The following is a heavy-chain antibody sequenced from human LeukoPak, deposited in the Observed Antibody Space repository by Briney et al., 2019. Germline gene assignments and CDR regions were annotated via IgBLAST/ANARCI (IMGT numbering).Heavy chain of an antibody. V-gene: IGHV4-39*01. J-gene: IGHJ5*02. Sequence: SETLSLTCIVSGGSISSSNYYWGWIRQSPGKGLEWIGSIYSRGSTYYSPSLKSRVTISVDTSKNQFSLKLSSVTAADTAVYYCARPVPSRLGWFDPWGQGTLVTVSS. CDR1: GGSISSSNYY. CDR3: ARPVPSRLGWFDP. CDR2: IYSRGST. D-gene: IGHD1-1*01.